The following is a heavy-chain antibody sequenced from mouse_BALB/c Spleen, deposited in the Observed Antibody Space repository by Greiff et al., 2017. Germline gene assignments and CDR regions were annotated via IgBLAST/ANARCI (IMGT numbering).Heavy chain of an antibody. CDR3: ARRGNSYYFDY. J-gene: IGHJ2*01. CDR1: GYTFSSYW. V-gene: IGHV1-9*01. Sequence: VQLQESGAELMKPGASVKISCKATGYTFSSYWIEWVKQRPGHGLEWIGEILPGSGSTNYNEKFKGKATFTADTSSNTAYMQLSSLTSEDSAVYYCARRGNSYYFDYWGQGTTLTVSS. CDR2: ILPGSGST. D-gene: IGHD2-1*01.